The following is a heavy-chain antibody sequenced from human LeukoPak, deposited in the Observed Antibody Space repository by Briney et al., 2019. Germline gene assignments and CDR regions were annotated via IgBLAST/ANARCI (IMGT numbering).Heavy chain of an antibody. D-gene: IGHD3-22*01. CDR2: INPNSGGT. J-gene: IGHJ2*01. CDR3: ARPRYYDSSGYYRSYWYFDL. Sequence: ASVKVSCKASGYTFTGYYMHWVRQAPGQGLEWMGWINPNSGGTNYAQKFQGRVTMTRDTSISTAYMELSSLRSEDTAVYYCARPRYYDSSGYYRSYWYFDLWGRGTLVTVSS. CDR1: GYTFTGYY. V-gene: IGHV1-2*02.